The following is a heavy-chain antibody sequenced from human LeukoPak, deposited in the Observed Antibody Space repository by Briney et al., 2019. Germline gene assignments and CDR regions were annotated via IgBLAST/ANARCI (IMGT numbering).Heavy chain of an antibody. V-gene: IGHV4-59*01. D-gene: IGHD4-17*01. CDR3: ARVTSRPGAYGDHFDY. Sequence: PSETLSLTCTVSGGSISSYYWSWIRQLPGKGLEWIGYIYYSGSTNYSPSLKSRVTISVDTSKNQFSLKLSSVTAADTAVYYCARVTSRPGAYGDHFDYWGQGALVTVSS. CDR1: GGSISSYY. J-gene: IGHJ4*02. CDR2: IYYSGST.